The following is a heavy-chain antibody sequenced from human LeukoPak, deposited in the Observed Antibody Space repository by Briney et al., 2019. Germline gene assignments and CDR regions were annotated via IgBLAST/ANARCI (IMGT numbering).Heavy chain of an antibody. CDR2: ISGSGGTT. D-gene: IGHD2-2*01. Sequence: TGGSLRLSCAASGFTFSSYAMSWVRQAPGKGLEWVSGISGSGGTTRHADSVKGRFTISRDNSKNTLYLQMNSLRAEDTAVYYCAKDRGIVVVPTLFDYWGQGTLVTVSS. CDR1: GFTFSSYA. CDR3: AKDRGIVVVPTLFDY. J-gene: IGHJ4*02. V-gene: IGHV3-23*01.